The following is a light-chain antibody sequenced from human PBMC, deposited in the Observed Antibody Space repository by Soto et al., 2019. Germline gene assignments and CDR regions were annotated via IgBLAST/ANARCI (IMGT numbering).Light chain of an antibody. CDR2: RAS. Sequence: EVVLTQSPGTLSLSPGERAALSFRGRQSVSSYYLAWYQQKPGQAPRLLIYRASTRATGIPATFSGSGSGTEFTLTISSLQSEDFAVYYCQQHDNWPRTFGQGTKVDIK. V-gene: IGKV3-15*01. CDR1: QSVSSY. J-gene: IGKJ1*01. CDR3: QQHDNWPRT.